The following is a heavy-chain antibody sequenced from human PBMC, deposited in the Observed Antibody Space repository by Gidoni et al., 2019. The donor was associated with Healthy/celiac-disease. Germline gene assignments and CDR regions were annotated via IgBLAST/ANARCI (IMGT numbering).Heavy chain of an antibody. V-gene: IGHV3-72*01. CDR2: TRNKANSYTT. CDR1: GFTFSDPY. CDR3: AREATVTTYWYFDL. J-gene: IGHJ2*01. Sequence: EVQLVESGGGLVQPGGSLRLSCAASGFTFSDPYMDWVRQAPGKGLEWVGRTRNKANSYTTEYAASVKGRFTISRDDSKNSLYLQMNSLKTEDTAVYYCAREATVTTYWYFDLWGRGTLVTVSS. D-gene: IGHD4-17*01.